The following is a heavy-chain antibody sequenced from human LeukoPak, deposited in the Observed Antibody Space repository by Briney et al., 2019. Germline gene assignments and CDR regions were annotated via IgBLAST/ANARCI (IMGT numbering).Heavy chain of an antibody. Sequence: GESLKISCKGSGYSFTSYWIGWVRQMPGKGLEWRGVFYPGDSDTRYRPPFQGQVTISADKSISTAYLQWSSLKASDTAMYYCARADGALGGVWFDYWGQGTLVTVSS. CDR1: GYSFTSYW. J-gene: IGHJ4*02. CDR3: ARADGALGGVWFDY. V-gene: IGHV5-51*01. CDR2: FYPGDSDT. D-gene: IGHD3-16*01.